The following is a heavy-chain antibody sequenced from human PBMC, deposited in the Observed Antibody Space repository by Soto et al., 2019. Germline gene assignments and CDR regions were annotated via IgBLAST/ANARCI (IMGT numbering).Heavy chain of an antibody. D-gene: IGHD3-16*01. CDR2: HYSGGST. Sequence: GALRLSCAISGFSVSSNYLSWVRQAPGKGLEWVSVHYSGGSTYYADSVQGRFTISRDNSENTLYLQMNSLRAEDTAVYYCAKDLRGILGALKYNYYYGMDVWGQGTTVTVSS. J-gene: IGHJ6*02. CDR3: AKDLRGILGALKYNYYYGMDV. CDR1: GFSVSSNY. V-gene: IGHV3-53*05.